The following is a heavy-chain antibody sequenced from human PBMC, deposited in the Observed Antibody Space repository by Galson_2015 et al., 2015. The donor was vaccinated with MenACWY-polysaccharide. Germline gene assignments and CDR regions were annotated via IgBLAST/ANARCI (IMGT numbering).Heavy chain of an antibody. CDR2: IKTDGSST. J-gene: IGHJ3*01. D-gene: IGHD2-21*02. CDR3: VRDPHCGAGCSIHDAFDV. CDR1: GFTFSSYW. Sequence: SLRLSCAASGFTFSSYWMHWVRQAPGEGLVWVSRIKTDGSSTSYADSVKGRFTVSRDNAKNTVYLQMNSLRVEDAAVYYCVRDPHCGAGCSIHDAFDVWGQGTKVTVSS. V-gene: IGHV3-74*01.